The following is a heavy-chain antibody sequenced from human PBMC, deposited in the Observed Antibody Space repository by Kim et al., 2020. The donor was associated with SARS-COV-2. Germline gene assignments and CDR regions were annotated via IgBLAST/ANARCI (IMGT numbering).Heavy chain of an antibody. Sequence: LSLTCAASGFPFSSYSMNWVRQAPGKGLEWVSSISSSSIYIYYADSVKGRFTISRDNAKNSLYLQMNSLRAEDTAVYYCARDRSDYYDSSGYSQDAFDIWGQGTMVTVSS. V-gene: IGHV3-21*01. J-gene: IGHJ3*02. CDR2: ISSSSIYI. CDR1: GFPFSSYS. D-gene: IGHD3-22*01. CDR3: ARDRSDYYDSSGYSQDAFDI.